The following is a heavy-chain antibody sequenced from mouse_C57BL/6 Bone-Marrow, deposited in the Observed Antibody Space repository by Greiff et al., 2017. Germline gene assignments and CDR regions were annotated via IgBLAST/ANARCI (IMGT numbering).Heavy chain of an antibody. CDR2: IYPGGGYT. D-gene: IGHD1-1*01. J-gene: IGHJ3*01. V-gene: IGHV1-63*01. CDR1: GYSFTNYW. Sequence: QVQLQQSGAELVRPGTSVKMSCKASGYSFTNYWIGWAKQRPGHGLEWIGEIYPGGGYTNYNEKFKGKATLTADKSSSTAYRQFSSLTSEDSAIYYGARSGAYCWFDYWGQGTLVTVSA. CDR3: ARSGAYCWFDY.